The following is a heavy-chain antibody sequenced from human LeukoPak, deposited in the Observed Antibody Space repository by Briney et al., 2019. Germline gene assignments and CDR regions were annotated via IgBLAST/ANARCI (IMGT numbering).Heavy chain of an antibody. CDR2: INHSGST. Sequence: SETLSLTCAVYGGSFSGYYWSWIRQPPGKGLEWIGEINHSGSTNYNPSLKSRVTISVDTSKNQFSLKLSSVTAADTAVYYCARGKGTGDLSLWRCWGQGTLVTVSS. CDR1: GGSFSGYY. CDR3: ARGKGTGDLSLWRC. J-gene: IGHJ4*02. V-gene: IGHV4-34*01. D-gene: IGHD7-27*01.